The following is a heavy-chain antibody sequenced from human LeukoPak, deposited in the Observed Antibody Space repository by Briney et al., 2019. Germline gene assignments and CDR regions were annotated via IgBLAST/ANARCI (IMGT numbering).Heavy chain of an antibody. J-gene: IGHJ5*02. Sequence: SETLSLTCAVYGGSFSGYYWSWIRQPPGKGLEWMGEINHSGSTNYNPSLKSRVTISVDTSKNQFSLKLSSVTAADTAVYYCANIAVAGTWGQGTLVTVSS. D-gene: IGHD6-19*01. CDR2: INHSGST. CDR1: GGSFSGYY. CDR3: ANIAVAGT. V-gene: IGHV4-34*01.